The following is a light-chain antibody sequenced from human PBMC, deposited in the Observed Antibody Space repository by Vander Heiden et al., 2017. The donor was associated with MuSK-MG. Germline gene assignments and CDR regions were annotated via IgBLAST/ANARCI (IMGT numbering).Light chain of an antibody. CDR3: SSYTSSSTLV. CDR2: DVS. J-gene: IGLJ2*01. Sequence: QSALTQPASVSGSPVLSITISCTGTSSDVGGYNYVSWYQQHPGKAPKLMIYDVSNRPSGVSNRFSGPKSGNTASLTISGLQAEDEADYYCSSYTSSSTLVFGGGTKLTVL. CDR1: SSDVGGYNY. V-gene: IGLV2-14*01.